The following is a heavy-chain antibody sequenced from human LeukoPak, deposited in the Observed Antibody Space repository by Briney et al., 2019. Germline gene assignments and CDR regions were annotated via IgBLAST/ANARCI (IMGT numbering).Heavy chain of an antibody. D-gene: IGHD3-22*01. CDR3: ARDEVLPHTMIVVEGCFDI. V-gene: IGHV1-2*02. J-gene: IGHJ3*02. Sequence: ASVKVSCKASGYTFTGYYMHWVRQAPGQGLEWMGWINPNSGGTNYAQMFQGRVTMTRDTSISTAYMELSRLRSDDTAVYYCARDEVLPHTMIVVEGCFDIWGQGTMVTVSS. CDR2: INPNSGGT. CDR1: GYTFTGYY.